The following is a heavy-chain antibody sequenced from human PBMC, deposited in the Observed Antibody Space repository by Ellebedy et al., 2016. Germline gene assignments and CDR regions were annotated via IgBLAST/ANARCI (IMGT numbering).Heavy chain of an antibody. D-gene: IGHD4-17*01. CDR1: GLNFNTFF. Sequence: GGSLRLXXTASGLNFNTFFMSWVRQAPGGGLEWISTISGDGDITFSADSVKGRFTISRDNSRNTLYLQMDSLRAADTAVYYCYYGHYSGSWGQGTLVTVSS. CDR2: ISGDGDIT. V-gene: IGHV3-23*01. CDR3: YYGHYSGS. J-gene: IGHJ4*02.